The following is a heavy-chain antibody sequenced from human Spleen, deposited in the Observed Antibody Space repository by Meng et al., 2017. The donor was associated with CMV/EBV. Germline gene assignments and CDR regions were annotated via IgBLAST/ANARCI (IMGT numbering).Heavy chain of an antibody. CDR2: ITSNSIYT. Sequence: GESLKISCAASGFTFSSYSMNWVRQAPGKGLEWVSFITSNSIYTYYADSVKGRFTISRDNAENSLYLQMNSLRAEDTAVYYCARERLDHYYYYSMDVWGQGTTVTVSS. CDR1: GFTFSSYS. V-gene: IGHV3-21*01. CDR3: ARERLDHYYYYSMDV. J-gene: IGHJ6*02. D-gene: IGHD1-1*01.